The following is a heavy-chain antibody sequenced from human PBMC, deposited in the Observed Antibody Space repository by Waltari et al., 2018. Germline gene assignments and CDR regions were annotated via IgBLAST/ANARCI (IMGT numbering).Heavy chain of an antibody. CDR2: ISPIFGTA. J-gene: IGHJ4*02. CDR1: GGTFSSYA. Sequence: QVQLVQSGAEVKKPGSSVKVSCKASGGTFSSYAISWVRQAPGQGLEWMGRISPIFGTANYAQKFQGRVTITADKSTSTAYMELSSLRSEDTAVYYCAREGFTWIQLWSFDYWGQGTLVTVSS. V-gene: IGHV1-69*13. CDR3: AREGFTWIQLWSFDY. D-gene: IGHD5-18*01.